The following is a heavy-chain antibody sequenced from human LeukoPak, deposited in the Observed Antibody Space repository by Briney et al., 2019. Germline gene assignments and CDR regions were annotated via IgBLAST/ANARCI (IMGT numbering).Heavy chain of an antibody. CDR1: GFTFSSYG. CDR2: ISHDGSNK. CDR3: AKDRGDIVVVPAAKYYHYGMDV. Sequence: GGSLRLSCAASGFTFSSYGMHWVRQAPGKGLEWVAVISHDGSNKYYADSVKGRFTISRDNSKNTLYLQMNSLRAEDTAVYYCAKDRGDIVVVPAAKYYHYGMDVWGQGTTVTVSS. D-gene: IGHD2-2*01. V-gene: IGHV3-30*18. J-gene: IGHJ6*02.